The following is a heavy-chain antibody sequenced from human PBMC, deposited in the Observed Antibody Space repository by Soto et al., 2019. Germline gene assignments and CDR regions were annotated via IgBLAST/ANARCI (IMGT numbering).Heavy chain of an antibody. J-gene: IGHJ4*02. CDR2: INPNSGDT. CDR3: ARARTKYDNTSDYDF. CDR1: GYTFIGYY. D-gene: IGHD3-22*01. V-gene: IGHV1-2*02. Sequence: ASVKVSCKASGYTFIGYYMHWLRQAPGQALEWMGWINPNSGDTNYAQQFQRSVTMTRDTSISTAYTELSRLRFDDTAVYYCARARTKYDNTSDYDFWGQGTLVPVS.